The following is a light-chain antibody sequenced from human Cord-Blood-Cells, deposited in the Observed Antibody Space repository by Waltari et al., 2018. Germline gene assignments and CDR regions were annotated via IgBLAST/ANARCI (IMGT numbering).Light chain of an antibody. CDR2: AAS. CDR3: QPSYSTPPT. J-gene: IGKJ4*01. CDR1: QSISSY. V-gene: IGKV1-39*01. Sequence: DLQMTQSPSSLSASVGDRVTITCRPSQSISSYLMWYQHKTGKAPKLLIYAASSLQSGVPSTISGSRSETDFTHTSSSQKPEDLSTYYCQPSYSTPPTFGGGTKVEIK.